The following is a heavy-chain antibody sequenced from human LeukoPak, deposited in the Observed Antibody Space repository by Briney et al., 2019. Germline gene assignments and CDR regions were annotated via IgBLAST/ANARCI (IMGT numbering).Heavy chain of an antibody. Sequence: SETLSLTCTVSGGSISSGGYYWSWIRQHPGKGLEWIGYIYYSGSTYYNPSLKSRVTISVDTSKNQFSLKLGSVTAADTAVYYCARASYQLLLKGYFDYWGQGTLVTVSS. V-gene: IGHV4-31*03. D-gene: IGHD2-2*01. CDR3: ARASYQLLLKGYFDY. CDR2: IYYSGST. J-gene: IGHJ4*02. CDR1: GGSISSGGYY.